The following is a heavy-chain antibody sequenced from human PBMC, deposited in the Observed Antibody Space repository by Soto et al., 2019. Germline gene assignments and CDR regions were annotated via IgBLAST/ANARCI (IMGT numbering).Heavy chain of an antibody. V-gene: IGHV3-48*04. CDR2: ISGGGETI. CDR3: ARDNLPYYFDY. CDR1: RFTFSDYS. J-gene: IGHJ4*02. Sequence: PGGSLRLSCAASRFTFSDYSMNWVRQAPGKGLEWVSYISGGGETIYYADSVKGRFTISRDNAKNSLYLQMNSLRAEDTAVYYCARDNLPYYFDYWGQGTLVTVSS.